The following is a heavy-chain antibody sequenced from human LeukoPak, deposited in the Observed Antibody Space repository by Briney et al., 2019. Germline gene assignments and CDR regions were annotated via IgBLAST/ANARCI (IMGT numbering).Heavy chain of an antibody. CDR2: IYHTGST. CDR3: ARPVGLGITTRYDAFDI. D-gene: IGHD3-22*01. CDR1: GYSISSGYY. J-gene: IGHJ3*02. Sequence: SETLSLTCAVSGYSISSGYYWGWIRQPPGKGLEWIGSIYHTGSTYYNPSLKSRVTISVDTSKNQFSLKLSSVTAADTAVHYCARPVGLGITTRYDAFDIWGQGTMVTVSS. V-gene: IGHV4-38-2*01.